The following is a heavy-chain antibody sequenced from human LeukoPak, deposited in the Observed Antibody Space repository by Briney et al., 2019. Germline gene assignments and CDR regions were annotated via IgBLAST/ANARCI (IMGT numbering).Heavy chain of an antibody. Sequence: GGSLRLSCAASGFTVSSNYMSWVRQAPGKGLEWVSIIYSGGSTFYADSVKGRYTISRDNSKNTLYLQMNSLRAEDTAVYYCARGGSYLSAFDIWGQGTMVTVSS. V-gene: IGHV3-53*01. CDR1: GFTVSSNY. CDR2: IYSGGST. CDR3: ARGGSYLSAFDI. J-gene: IGHJ3*02. D-gene: IGHD1-26*01.